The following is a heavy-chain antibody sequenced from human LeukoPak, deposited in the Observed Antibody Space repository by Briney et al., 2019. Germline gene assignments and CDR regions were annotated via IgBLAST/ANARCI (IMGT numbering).Heavy chain of an antibody. D-gene: IGHD3-22*01. Sequence: PGRSLRLSCAASGFTFSSYGMHWVRQAPGKGLEWVAVIWYDGSNKYYADSVKGRFTISRDNSKNTLYLQMNSLRAEDTAVYYCAREADYYDSSGYYLDYWGQGTLVTVSS. V-gene: IGHV3-33*01. J-gene: IGHJ4*02. CDR2: IWYDGSNK. CDR1: GFTFSSYG. CDR3: AREADYYDSSGYYLDY.